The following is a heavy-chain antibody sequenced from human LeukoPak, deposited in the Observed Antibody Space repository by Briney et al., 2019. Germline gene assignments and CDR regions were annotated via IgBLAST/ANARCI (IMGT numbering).Heavy chain of an antibody. CDR2: IYHSGST. Sequence: SETLSLTCAVYGGSFSGYYWSWIRQPPGKGLEWIGEIYHSGSTNYNPSLKSRVTISVDKSKNQFSLKLSSVTAADMAVYYCARVPIPDDYGDYGVVMMYMDVWGKGTTVTISS. V-gene: IGHV4-34*01. J-gene: IGHJ6*03. D-gene: IGHD4-17*01. CDR1: GGSFSGYY. CDR3: ARVPIPDDYGDYGVVMMYMDV.